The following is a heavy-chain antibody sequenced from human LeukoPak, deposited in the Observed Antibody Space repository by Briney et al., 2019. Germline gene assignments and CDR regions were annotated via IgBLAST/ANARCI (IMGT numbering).Heavy chain of an antibody. D-gene: IGHD1-26*01. V-gene: IGHV4-4*07. CDR3: AGGATPGAFDI. CDR2: IYTSGST. Sequence: SETLSLTCTVSGGSISSYYWSWIRQPAGKGLEWIGRIYTSGSTNYNPSLKSRVTMSVGTSKNQFSLKLSSVTAADTAVYYCAGGATPGAFDIWGQGAMVTVSS. J-gene: IGHJ3*02. CDR1: GGSISSYY.